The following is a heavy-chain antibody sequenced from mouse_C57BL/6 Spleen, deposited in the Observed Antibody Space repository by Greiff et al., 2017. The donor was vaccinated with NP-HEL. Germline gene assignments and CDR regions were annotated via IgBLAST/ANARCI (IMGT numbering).Heavy chain of an antibody. D-gene: IGHD1-1*01. CDR3: TRSLLREYAMDY. CDR2: IYPGNSDT. V-gene: IGHV1-5*01. Sequence: EVQLQQSGTVLARPGASVKMSCKTSGYTFTSYWMHWVKQRPGQGLEWIGAIYPGNSDTSYNQKFKGKAKLTAVTSASTAYMELSSLTNEDSAVYYCTRSLLREYAMDYWGQGTSVTVSS. J-gene: IGHJ4*01. CDR1: GYTFTSYW.